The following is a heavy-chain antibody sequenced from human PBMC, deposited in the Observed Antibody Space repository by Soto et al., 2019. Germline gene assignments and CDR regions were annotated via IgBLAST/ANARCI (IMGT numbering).Heavy chain of an antibody. J-gene: IGHJ5*02. CDR1: GVSISSGDYY. CDR2: IYYSGST. V-gene: IGHV4-30-4*01. Sequence: SETLSLTCTVSGVSISSGDYYWSWIRQPPGKGLEWIGYIYYSGSTYYNPSLKSRVTISVDTSKNQFSLKLSSVTAADTAVYYCARDEGYYDSSGYGPYNWFDPWGQGTQVTVSS. CDR3: ARDEGYYDSSGYGPYNWFDP. D-gene: IGHD3-22*01.